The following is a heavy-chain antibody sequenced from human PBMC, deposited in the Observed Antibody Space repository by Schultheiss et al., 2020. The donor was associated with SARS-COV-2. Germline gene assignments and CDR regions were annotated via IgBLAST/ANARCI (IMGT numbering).Heavy chain of an antibody. CDR2: IYYSGST. CDR3: AAVPCSGGSCYRVGYYGMDV. CDR1: GGSISSGGYY. J-gene: IGHJ6*02. V-gene: IGHV4-31*03. Sequence: SETLSLTCTVSGGSISSGGYYWSWIRQHPGKGLEWIGYIYYSGSTYYNPSLKSRVTISVDTSKNQFSLKLSSVTAADTAVYYCAAVPCSGGSCYRVGYYGMDVWGQGTTVTVSS. D-gene: IGHD2-15*01.